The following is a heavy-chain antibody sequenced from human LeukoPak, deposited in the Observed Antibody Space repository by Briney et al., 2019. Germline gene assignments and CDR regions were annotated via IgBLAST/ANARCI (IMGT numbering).Heavy chain of an antibody. V-gene: IGHV4-30-4*01. CDR2: IYYSGTT. CDR3: ARGPPPDLDY. J-gene: IGHJ4*02. CDR1: GGSISSDDYY. Sequence: PSETLSLTCSVSGGSISSDDYYWTWIRQPPGKGLEWIAYIYYSGTTNYNPSLKSRVTISVDTSKNEFSLKLSSVTAADTAVYYCARGPPPDLDYWGRGTLVTVSS.